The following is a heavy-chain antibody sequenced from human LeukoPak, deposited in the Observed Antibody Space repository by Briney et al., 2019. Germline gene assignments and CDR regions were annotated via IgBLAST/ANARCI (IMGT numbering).Heavy chain of an antibody. CDR1: GGTFSSYA. CDR3: ALSYYYYMDV. CDR2: IIPIFGTA. V-gene: IGHV1-69*05. Sequence: APVKVSCKASGGTFSSYAISWVRQAPGQGLEWMGGIIPIFGTANYAQKFQGRVTITTDESTSTAYMELSSLRSEDTAVYYCALSYYYYMDVWGKGTTVTLSS. J-gene: IGHJ6*03.